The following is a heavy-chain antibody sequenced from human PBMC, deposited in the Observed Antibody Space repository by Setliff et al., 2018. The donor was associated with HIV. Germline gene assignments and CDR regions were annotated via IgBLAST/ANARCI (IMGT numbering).Heavy chain of an antibody. CDR1: GFTFSSHW. V-gene: IGHV3-7*03. CDR2: IKQDESEE. CDR3: ASARIPTGGTSTSLDF. Sequence: GGSLRLSCAASGFTFSSHWMSWVRQAPGKGLEWVANIKQDESEEWYADPVKGRFTISRDNTKNSLYLQINSLSAEDTAVYYCASARIPTGGTSTSLDFWGQGALVTVSS. J-gene: IGHJ4*02. D-gene: IGHD1-1*01.